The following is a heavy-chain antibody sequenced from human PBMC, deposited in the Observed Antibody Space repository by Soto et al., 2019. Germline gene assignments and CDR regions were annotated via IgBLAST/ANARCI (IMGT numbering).Heavy chain of an antibody. CDR1: GFSFSTYS. J-gene: IGHJ4*02. Sequence: EVQLVESGGDLVKPAGSLRLSCAASGFSFSTYSMNWVRQAPGKGLEWVSSISSSSSFIYYADSVKGRFTISRDNAKNSLFLEMNSLRAEDTAVSYCATDQGNSNPWKFDYWGQGTLVTVS. V-gene: IGHV3-21*01. D-gene: IGHD4-4*01. CDR2: ISSSSSFI. CDR3: ATDQGNSNPWKFDY.